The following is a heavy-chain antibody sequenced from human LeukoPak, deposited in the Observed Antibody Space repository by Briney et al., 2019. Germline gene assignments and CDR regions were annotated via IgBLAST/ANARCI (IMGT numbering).Heavy chain of an antibody. Sequence: PGGSLRLSCAASGFTFSSYSMNWVRQAPGKGLEWVSSISSSSSYIYYADSVKGRFTISRDNAKNSLYLQMNSLRAEDTAVYYCAKDAQLLWFGGDYYYYMDVWGKGTTVTISS. D-gene: IGHD3-10*01. CDR3: AKDAQLLWFGGDYYYYMDV. CDR2: ISSSSSYI. V-gene: IGHV3-21*01. J-gene: IGHJ6*03. CDR1: GFTFSSYS.